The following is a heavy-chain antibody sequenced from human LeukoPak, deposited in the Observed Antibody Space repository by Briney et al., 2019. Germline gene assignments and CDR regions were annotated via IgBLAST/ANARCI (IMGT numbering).Heavy chain of an antibody. CDR2: ISGSGGST. D-gene: IGHD1-26*01. V-gene: IGHV3-23*01. CDR3: ARGASGSYYGGRDAFDI. J-gene: IGHJ3*02. CDR1: GFTFSSYA. Sequence: QPGGSLRLSCAASGFTFSSYAMSWVRQAPGKGLEWVSAISGSGGSTYYADSVKGRFTISRDNAKNSLYLQMNSLRAEDTAVYYCARGASGSYYGGRDAFDIWGQGTMVTVSS.